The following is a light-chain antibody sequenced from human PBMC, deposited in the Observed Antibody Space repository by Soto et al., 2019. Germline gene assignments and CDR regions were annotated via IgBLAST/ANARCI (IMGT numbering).Light chain of an antibody. Sequence: QSVLTQPPSASGTPGQKVFISCSGSSSNIGGTNYAYWYQQLPGAAPKLLMHSNNLRPSGVPERISGSKFGTAASLAISGLWYEDEAVYYCASWDDSLGAVIFGGGTKLTVL. V-gene: IGLV1-47*02. CDR2: SNN. CDR1: SSNIGGTNY. CDR3: ASWDDSLGAVI. J-gene: IGLJ2*01.